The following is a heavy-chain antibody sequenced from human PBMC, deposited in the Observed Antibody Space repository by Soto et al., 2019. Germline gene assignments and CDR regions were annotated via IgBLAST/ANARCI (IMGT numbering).Heavy chain of an antibody. CDR1: GFTFSSFG. D-gene: IGHD3-10*01. CDR3: AKDREVLLWLGEFSA. V-gene: IGHV3-30*18. Sequence: QVQLVESGGGVVQPGRSLRLSCAASGFTFSSFGLHWVRQAPGKGLEWGAVISYDGSNKYYADSVKGRFTISRDNSKNTLNLQMNSLRDEDTGLYYCAKDREVLLWLGEFSAWGQGTLVTVSS. CDR2: ISYDGSNK. J-gene: IGHJ4*02.